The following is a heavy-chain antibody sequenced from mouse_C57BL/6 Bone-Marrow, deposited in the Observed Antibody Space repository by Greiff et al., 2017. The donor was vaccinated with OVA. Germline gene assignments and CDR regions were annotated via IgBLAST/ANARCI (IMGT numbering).Heavy chain of an antibody. J-gene: IGHJ1*03. CDR1: GYAFTNHL. CDR3: ARDAHYYGSSYWYFDV. CDR2: INPGSGGT. V-gene: IGHV1-54*01. Sequence: VQLQQSGAELVRPGTSVKVSCKASGYAFTNHLIEWVKQRPGQGLEWIGVINPGSGGTNYNEKFKGKATMTADKSSSTAYMQLSSLTSEDSAVYFCARDAHYYGSSYWYFDVWGTGTTVTVSS. D-gene: IGHD1-1*01.